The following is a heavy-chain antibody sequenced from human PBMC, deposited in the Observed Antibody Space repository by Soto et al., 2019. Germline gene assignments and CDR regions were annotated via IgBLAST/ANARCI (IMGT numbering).Heavy chain of an antibody. V-gene: IGHV3-11*01. Sequence: VGSLRLSCAASGFTSWDYDMSWIRQAPGKGLEWVSYISRSGNTMYYGDYVKGRFTISRDNAENSVSLQMISLRAEDTAVYYCVREGRSSTSCNTGCAFDIWGQGTMVTVSS. CDR2: ISRSGNTM. CDR1: GFTSWDYD. CDR3: VREGRSSTSCNTGCAFDI. J-gene: IGHJ3*02. D-gene: IGHD2-2*02.